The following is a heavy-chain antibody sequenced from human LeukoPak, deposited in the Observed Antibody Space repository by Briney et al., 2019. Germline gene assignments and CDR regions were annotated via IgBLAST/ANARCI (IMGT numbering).Heavy chain of an antibody. CDR2: INPNSGGT. CDR1: GYTFTDFY. J-gene: IGHJ4*02. D-gene: IGHD3-22*01. CDR3: ARESGYLLDY. V-gene: IGHV1-2*02. Sequence: ASVKVSCKASGYTFTDFYMHWVRQAPGQGLEWMGWINPNSGGTNYTQKFQGRVTMTRDTSISTAYMELSGLRFDDTAVYYCARESGYLLDYWGLGTLVTVSS.